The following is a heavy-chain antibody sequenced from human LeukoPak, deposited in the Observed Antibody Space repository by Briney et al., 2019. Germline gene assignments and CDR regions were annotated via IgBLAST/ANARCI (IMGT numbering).Heavy chain of an antibody. CDR2: ISSSGSNI. Sequence: GGSLRLSCAASGFTFSSYEMNWVRQAPGKGLEWVSYISSSGSNIKYADSVKGRFTISRGHAKNSVYLQMNSLRAEDTAVYYCARDIKGQYQDAFDIWGQGTMVTVSS. V-gene: IGHV3-48*03. CDR3: ARDIKGQYQDAFDI. J-gene: IGHJ3*02. D-gene: IGHD2-2*01. CDR1: GFTFSSYE.